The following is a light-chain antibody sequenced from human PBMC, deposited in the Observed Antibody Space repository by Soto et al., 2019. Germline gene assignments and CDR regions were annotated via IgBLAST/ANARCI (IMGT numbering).Light chain of an antibody. CDR3: QTWSTGIHV. Sequence: QPVLTQSPSASASLGASVKLTCTLSSGHSSYAIAWHQQQPEKGPRYLMKLNSDGSHSKGDGIPDRFSGSSSGAERYLIISSLQSEDEADYFCQTWSTGIHVFGTGTKVTVL. J-gene: IGLJ1*01. CDR2: LNSDGSH. V-gene: IGLV4-69*01. CDR1: SGHSSYA.